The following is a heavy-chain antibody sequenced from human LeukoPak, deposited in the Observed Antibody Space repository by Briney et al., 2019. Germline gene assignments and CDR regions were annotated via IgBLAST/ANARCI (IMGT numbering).Heavy chain of an antibody. CDR3: ARAPGGIRNLYYFDY. Sequence: SVKVSSKASGGTFSSSAISWVRQAPGQGLEWMGRIIPILGIANYAQKFQGRVTITADKSTSTAYMELSSLRSEDTAVYYCARAPGGIRNLYYFDYWGQGTLVTVSS. CDR1: GGTFSSSA. D-gene: IGHD1-14*01. CDR2: IIPILGIA. V-gene: IGHV1-69*04. J-gene: IGHJ4*02.